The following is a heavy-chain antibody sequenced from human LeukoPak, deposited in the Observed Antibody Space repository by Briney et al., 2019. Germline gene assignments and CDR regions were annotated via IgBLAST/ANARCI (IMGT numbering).Heavy chain of an antibody. CDR1: GYSISSGYY. CDR2: IYHSGST. V-gene: IGHV4-38-2*02. CDR3: ARHLHSSSWYSFDY. Sequence: PSETLSLTCTVSGYSISSGYYWGWIRQPPGKGLEWIGSIYHSGSTYYNPSLKSRVTISVDTSRNQFSLKLSSVTAADTAVYYCARHLHSSSWYSFDYWGQGTLVTVSS. J-gene: IGHJ4*02. D-gene: IGHD6-13*01.